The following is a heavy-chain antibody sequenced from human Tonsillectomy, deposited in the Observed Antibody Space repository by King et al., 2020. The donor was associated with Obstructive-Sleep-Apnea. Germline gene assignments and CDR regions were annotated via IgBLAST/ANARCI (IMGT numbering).Heavy chain of an antibody. CDR2: IIPILGIA. CDR1: GGTFSSYA. V-gene: IGHV1-69*09. Sequence: QLVQSGAEVKKPGSSVKVSCKASGGTFSSYAISWVRQAPGQGLEWMGRIIPILGIANYAQKFQGRVTITADKSTSTAYMELSSLRSEDTAVYYCARDKACSSTSCYALGYYYYGMDVWGQGTTVTVSS. CDR3: ARDKACSSTSCYALGYYYYGMDV. J-gene: IGHJ6*02. D-gene: IGHD2-2*01.